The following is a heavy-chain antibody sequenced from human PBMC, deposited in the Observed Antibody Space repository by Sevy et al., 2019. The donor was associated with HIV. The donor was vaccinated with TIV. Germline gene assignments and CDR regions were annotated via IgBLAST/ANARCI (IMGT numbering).Heavy chain of an antibody. D-gene: IGHD6-13*01. CDR1: GFTFSDHY. CDR3: ATHAGIAAAGRVFDY. J-gene: IGHJ4*02. Sequence: GGSLRLSCVASGFTFSDHYMEWVRQAPGKGLEWVGRTRNKAQGYTQENAASVKGRFTISRDESKNSLYVQMNSLKAEDTAVYYCATHAGIAAAGRVFDYWGQGTLVTVSS. CDR2: TRNKAQGYTQ. V-gene: IGHV3-72*01.